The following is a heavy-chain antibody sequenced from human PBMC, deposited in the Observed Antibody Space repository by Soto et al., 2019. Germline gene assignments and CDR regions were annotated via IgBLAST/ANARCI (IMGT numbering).Heavy chain of an antibody. V-gene: IGHV3-30-3*01. CDR1: GFTFSTHA. J-gene: IGHJ4*02. CDR3: ARDQTGITTAGGGRIDH. D-gene: IGHD6-13*01. CDR2: VSFDGSNK. Sequence: QVQLVESGGGVVQPGRSLRLSCAASGFTFSTHAMHWVRQAPGKGLECVAIVSFDGSNKYYADSAKGRFTISRDNSKNTLYLQMSGLTPEDTAVYYCARDQTGITTAGGGRIDHWGQGTRVTVSS.